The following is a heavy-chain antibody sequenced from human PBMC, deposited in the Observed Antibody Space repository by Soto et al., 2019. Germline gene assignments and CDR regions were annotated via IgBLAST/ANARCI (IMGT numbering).Heavy chain of an antibody. CDR3: ARDYNWILDDFADMRWSFDP. J-gene: IGHJ5*02. D-gene: IGHD1-1*01. Sequence: SETLSLTCTVSGGSISSYYWSWIRQPAGKGLEWIGRIYSSGKTNYNPSLESRVTMSVDTSKNQFSLSLKSVTAADTAIYYCARDYNWILDDFADMRWSFDPWGQGTLVTVSS. CDR2: IYSSGKT. V-gene: IGHV4-4*07. CDR1: GGSISSYY.